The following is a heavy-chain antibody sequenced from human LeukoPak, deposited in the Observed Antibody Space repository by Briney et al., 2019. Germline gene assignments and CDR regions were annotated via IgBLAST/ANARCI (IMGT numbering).Heavy chain of an antibody. D-gene: IGHD3-10*01. CDR2: IIPIFATA. Sequence: ASVKVSCKASGGTFSSYAISWVRQAPGQGLEWMGGIIPIFATANYAQKFQGRVTITADKSTSTVYMELSSLRSEDTAVYYCATMVSHPYYYYYMDVWGKGTTVTISS. J-gene: IGHJ6*03. CDR1: GGTFSSYA. V-gene: IGHV1-69*06. CDR3: ATMVSHPYYYYYMDV.